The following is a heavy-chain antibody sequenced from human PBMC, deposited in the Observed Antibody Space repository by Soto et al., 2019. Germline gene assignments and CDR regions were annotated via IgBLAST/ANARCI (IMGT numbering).Heavy chain of an antibody. Sequence: EVQLVESGGGLVQPGGSLRLSCAASGFTFSDYYMAWVRQAPGKGLEWVGRIKNEANSYATEYAASMKGRLTISRDDSRTSLYRHMNRLKAGDTAVYYCARVGISSASTIRRRCDYWGQGTMVTFSS. J-gene: IGHJ4*02. V-gene: IGHV3-72*01. CDR1: GFTFSDYY. CDR2: IKNEANSYAT. CDR3: ARVGISSASTIRRRCDY. D-gene: IGHD6-6*01.